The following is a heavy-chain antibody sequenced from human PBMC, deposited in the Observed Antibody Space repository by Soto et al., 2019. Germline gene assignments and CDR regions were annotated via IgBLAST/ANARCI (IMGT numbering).Heavy chain of an antibody. Sequence: GGSLRLSCAASGFTFSGSAMHWVRQASGKGLEWVGRIRNRANSYATTYAASVKDRFTVSRDDSKNTAYLQMNSLRAEDTAVYYCAFDYWGHGTLVTSPQ. CDR1: GFTFSGSA. V-gene: IGHV3-73*01. CDR3: AFDY. CDR2: IRNRANSYAT. J-gene: IGHJ4*01.